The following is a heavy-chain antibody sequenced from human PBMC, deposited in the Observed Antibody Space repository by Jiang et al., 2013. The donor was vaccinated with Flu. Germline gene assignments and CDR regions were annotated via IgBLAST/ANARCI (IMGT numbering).Heavy chain of an antibody. Sequence: GPGLVKPSETLSLTCTVPGGSISSSSHYWGWIRQPPGKGLEWIGSIYYSGRTYYNPSLKSRVTISVDTSKNQFSLKLTSVTAADTAVYYCARHGGGTVAGLKYWGQGTLVTVSS. CDR3: ARHGGGTVAGLKY. CDR2: IYYSGRT. J-gene: IGHJ4*02. V-gene: IGHV4-39*01. D-gene: IGHD6-19*01. CDR1: GGSISSSSHY.